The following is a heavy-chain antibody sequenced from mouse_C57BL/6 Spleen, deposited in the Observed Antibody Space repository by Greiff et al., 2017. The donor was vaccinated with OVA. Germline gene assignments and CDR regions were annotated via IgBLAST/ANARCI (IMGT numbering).Heavy chain of an antibody. J-gene: IGHJ2*01. CDR3: ARTGTRGGVGEDDY. V-gene: IGHV1-52*01. D-gene: IGHD4-1*01. CDR1: GYTFTSYW. CDR2: IDPSDSEN. Sequence: QVHVKQPGAELVRPGSSVKLSCKASGYTFTSYWMHWVKQRPIQGLEWIGNIDPSDSENHYNQKFKDKATLTVDNSSSTAYMQLSSLTSEDSAVYYCARTGTRGGVGEDDYWGQGTTLTVSS.